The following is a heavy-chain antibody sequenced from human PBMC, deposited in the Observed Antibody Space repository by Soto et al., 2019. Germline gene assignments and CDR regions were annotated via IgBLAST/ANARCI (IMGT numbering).Heavy chain of an antibody. J-gene: IGHJ4*02. CDR3: AKDLSGRADY. D-gene: IGHD3-16*02. CDR1: GFTFSNYW. CDR2: IDTDGSTT. Sequence: PGGSLRLSCAASGFTFSNYWMHWVRQAPGTGLVWVSRIDTDGSTTTYADSVKGRFTISRDNAKNTLYLQMNSLRADDTAVYYCAKDLSGRADYWGQGTLVTVSS. V-gene: IGHV3-74*01.